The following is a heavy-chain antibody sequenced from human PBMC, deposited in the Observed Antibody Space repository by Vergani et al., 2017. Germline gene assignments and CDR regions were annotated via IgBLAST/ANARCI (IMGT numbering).Heavy chain of an antibody. D-gene: IGHD5-24*01. CDR1: GFTFSSYG. Sequence: QVQLVESGGGVVQPGGSLRLSCAASGFTFSSYGMHWVRQAPGKGLEWVAFIRYDGSNKYYADSVKGRFTISRDNSKNTLYLQKNSRRTEDTAVYYCGCRDGYKQPVDCFDYWGQGTLVTVS. CDR2: IRYDGSNK. V-gene: IGHV3-30*02. J-gene: IGHJ4*02. CDR3: GCRDGYKQPVDCFDY.